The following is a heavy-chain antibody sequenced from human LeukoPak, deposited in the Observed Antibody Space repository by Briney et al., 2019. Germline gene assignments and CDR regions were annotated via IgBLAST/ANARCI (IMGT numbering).Heavy chain of an antibody. CDR2: IYYSGST. V-gene: IGHV4-59*08. CDR1: GGSISNYH. D-gene: IGHD6-13*01. J-gene: IGHJ4*02. Sequence: SETLSLTCTVSGGSISNYHWSWIRQPPGKGLEWIGYIYYSGSTNYNPSLKSRVTISVDTSKNQFSLKVSSVIAADTAVYYCARHHLGYDSSWTPIFDYWGQGTLVTVSS. CDR3: ARHHLGYDSSWTPIFDY.